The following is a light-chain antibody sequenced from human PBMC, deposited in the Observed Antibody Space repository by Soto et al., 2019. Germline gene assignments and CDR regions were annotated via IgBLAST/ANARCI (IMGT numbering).Light chain of an antibody. J-gene: IGKJ1*01. V-gene: IGKV1-5*01. CDR2: DAS. Sequence: DIQVTQSPPTLSASVGDRVTITCRASQTISTWMAWYQQKPGKAPKLLVYDASTLQSGVASRFSGSGSGTEFTLIISGLQPDDSATYYCQQYNLYPWTFGQGTKVDIK. CDR1: QTISTW. CDR3: QQYNLYPWT.